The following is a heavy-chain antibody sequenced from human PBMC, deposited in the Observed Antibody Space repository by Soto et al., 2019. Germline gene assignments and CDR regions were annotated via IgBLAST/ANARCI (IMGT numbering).Heavy chain of an antibody. CDR3: TREGYSYASYYYYMDV. CDR1: GFTFGDYA. V-gene: IGHV3-49*03. CDR2: IRSKAYGGTT. Sequence: PGGSLRLSCTASGFTFGDYAMSWFRQAPGKGLEWVGFIRSKAYGGTTEYAASVKGRFTISRDDSKSIAYLQMNSLKTEDTAVYYCTREGYSYASYYYYMDVWGKGTTVTVSS. J-gene: IGHJ6*03. D-gene: IGHD5-18*01.